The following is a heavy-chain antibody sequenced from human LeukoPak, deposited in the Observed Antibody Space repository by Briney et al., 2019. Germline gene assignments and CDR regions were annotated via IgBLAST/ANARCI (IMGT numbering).Heavy chain of an antibody. J-gene: IGHJ4*02. V-gene: IGHV3-15*01. D-gene: IGHD6-13*01. CDR3: TTDAATIAAAGTGPY. Sequence: GGSLRLSCAASGFTFSNAWMSWVRQAPGKGLERVGRIKSKTDGGTTDYAAPVKGRFTISRDDSKNTLYLQMNSLKTEDTAVYYCTTDAATIAAAGTGPYWGQGTLVTVSS. CDR2: IKSKTDGGTT. CDR1: GFTFSNAW.